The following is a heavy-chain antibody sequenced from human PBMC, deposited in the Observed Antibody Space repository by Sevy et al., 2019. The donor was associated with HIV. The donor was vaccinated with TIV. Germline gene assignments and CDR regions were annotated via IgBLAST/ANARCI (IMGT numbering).Heavy chain of an antibody. CDR3: ARRRWGAWCSHFEN. J-gene: IGHJ4*02. Sequence: SETLSLTCAVSGDSISSGSYYWGWIRQPPGKGLESIGLINYSGSTYYSPSLKSRVTMSVDTSRNQFSLNLSSVTAAGRAVYYCARRRWGAWCSHFENWRQGTLVSV. CDR2: INYSGST. D-gene: IGHD3-16*01. V-gene: IGHV4-39*01. CDR1: GDSISSGSYY.